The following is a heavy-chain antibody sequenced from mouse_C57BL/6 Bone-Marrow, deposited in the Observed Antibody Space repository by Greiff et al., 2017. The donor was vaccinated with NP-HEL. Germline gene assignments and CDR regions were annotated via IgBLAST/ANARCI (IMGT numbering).Heavy chain of an antibody. V-gene: IGHV1-15*01. J-gene: IGHJ2*01. CDR1: GYTFTDYE. CDR3: TREGYGTLDY. Sequence: QVQLQQSGAELVRPGASVTLSCKASGYTFTDYEMHWVKQTPVHGLEWIGAIDPETGGTAYNQKFKGKAILTADKSSSTAYMELRSLTSEDSAVYYCTREGYGTLDYWGQGTTLTVSS. CDR2: IDPETGGT. D-gene: IGHD2-10*02.